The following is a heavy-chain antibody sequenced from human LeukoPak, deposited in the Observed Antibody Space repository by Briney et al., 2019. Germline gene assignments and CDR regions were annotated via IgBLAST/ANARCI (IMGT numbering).Heavy chain of an antibody. CDR2: IYSGGST. Sequence: GGSLRLSCAASGFTVSSNYMSWVRQAPGKGLEWVSVIYSGGSTYYADSVKGRFTISRDNSKNTLYLQMNSLRAEDTAVYYCAKLASGIGVRGVIKAESDYWGQGTLVTVSS. CDR1: GFTVSSNY. D-gene: IGHD3-10*01. J-gene: IGHJ4*02. CDR3: AKLASGIGVRGVIKAESDY. V-gene: IGHV3-53*01.